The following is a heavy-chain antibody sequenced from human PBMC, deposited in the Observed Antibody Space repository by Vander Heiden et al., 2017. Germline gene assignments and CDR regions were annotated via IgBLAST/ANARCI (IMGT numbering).Heavy chain of an antibody. V-gene: IGHV3-23*01. J-gene: IGHJ6*02. Sequence: EVQLLESGGGLVQPGGSLRLSCAASGFSFRGYARTGVGRAPGKGLEWVSCISASGGSTFYADVGKGRFTISRDNSKNTFYLQMNNLRAEDTAIYYCATYGDYFRNYYSYGMDVWGQGTTVTVSS. CDR2: ISASGGST. CDR3: ATYGDYFRNYYSYGMDV. CDR1: GFSFRGYA. D-gene: IGHD4-17*01.